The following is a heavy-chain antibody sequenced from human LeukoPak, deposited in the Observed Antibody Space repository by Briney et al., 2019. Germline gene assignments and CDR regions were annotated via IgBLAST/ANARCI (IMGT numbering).Heavy chain of an antibody. Sequence: GSLRPSCAASGFTFSSYTMMWLRQAPGKGLGWVSAIIGNGGWALYADSVKGRFTISRDNSKNTLYLQMNSLRAEDTAVYFCAKTMGAIDHDYWGQGTLVTVSS. D-gene: IGHD1-26*01. CDR1: GFTFSSYT. CDR3: AKTMGAIDHDY. CDR2: IIGNGGWA. J-gene: IGHJ4*02. V-gene: IGHV3-23*01.